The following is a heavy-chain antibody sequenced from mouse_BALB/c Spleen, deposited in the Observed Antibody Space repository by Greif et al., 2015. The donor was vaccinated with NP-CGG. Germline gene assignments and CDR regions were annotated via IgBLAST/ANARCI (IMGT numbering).Heavy chain of an antibody. CDR1: GFSLTSYG. Sequence: QVQLQQSGPGLVQPSQSLSITCTVSGFSLTSYGVHWVRQSPGKGLERLGVIWSGGSTDYNAAFMSRLSITKDNSKSXVFFKMNRLQGDDTAIYYCAKSYDDYAMDDWGQGTSVTVSS. CDR3: AKSYDDYAMDD. D-gene: IGHD2-3*01. CDR2: IWSGGST. J-gene: IGHJ4*01. V-gene: IGHV2-5*01.